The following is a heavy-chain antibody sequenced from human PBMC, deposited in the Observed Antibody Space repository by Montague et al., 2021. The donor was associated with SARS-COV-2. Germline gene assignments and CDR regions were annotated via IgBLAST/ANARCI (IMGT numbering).Heavy chain of an antibody. CDR2: IWHGGST. CDR3: ARTPQYCTPTNCYVPNAMDV. D-gene: IGHD2-8*01. V-gene: IGHV4-38-2*02. J-gene: IGHJ6*02. Sequence: SETLSLTCTVSGYSITHAYYCGWIRQPPGKGLEWIGNIWHGGSTYYNPSLKSRVTMSVDTSNNQFSLKLTSVTAADTAVYYCARTPQYCTPTNCYVPNAMDVWGQGTTVTVSS. CDR1: GYSITHAYY.